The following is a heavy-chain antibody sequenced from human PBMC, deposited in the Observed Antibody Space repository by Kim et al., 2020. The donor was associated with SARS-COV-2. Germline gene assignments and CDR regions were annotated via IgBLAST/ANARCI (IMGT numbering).Heavy chain of an antibody. J-gene: IGHJ4*02. D-gene: IGHD6-13*01. CDR3: ARLAAHSRGFDY. CDR2: IYYSGST. CDR1: GGSISSYY. V-gene: IGHV4-59*08. Sequence: SETLSLTCTVSGGSISSYYWSWIRQPPGKGLEWIGYIYYSGSTNYNPSLKSRVTISVDTSKNQFSLKLSSVTAADTAVYYWARLAAHSRGFDYWGQGTLVTVSS.